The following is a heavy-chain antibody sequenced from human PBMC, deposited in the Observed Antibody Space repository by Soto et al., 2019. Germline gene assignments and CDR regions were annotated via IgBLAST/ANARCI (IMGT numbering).Heavy chain of an antibody. Sequence: QITLKESGPTLVEPTQTLTLTCTYSGFSLRTTRLGVGWIRQPPGKALEWLGIIYWNDDKRYSPSLKNRFTLTSDISKSQVVLTMTNMDPVDTATYYCAHTWGLPFDYWGQGTLVIVSS. J-gene: IGHJ4*02. V-gene: IGHV2-5*01. CDR2: IYWNDDK. D-gene: IGHD3-16*01. CDR1: GFSLRTTRLG. CDR3: AHTWGLPFDY.